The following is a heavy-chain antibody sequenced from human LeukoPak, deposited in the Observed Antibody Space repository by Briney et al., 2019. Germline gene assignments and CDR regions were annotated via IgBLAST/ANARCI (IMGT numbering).Heavy chain of an antibody. CDR1: GGTFSSYA. Sequence: SVKVSCKASGGTFSSYAISWVRQAPGQGLEWMGGIIPIFGTANYAQKFQGRVTMTTDTSTITVYMELSSLRSEDTAVYYCARWTTTYLDYWGQGTLVTVSS. D-gene: IGHD4-11*01. V-gene: IGHV1-69*05. J-gene: IGHJ4*02. CDR3: ARWTTTYLDY. CDR2: IIPIFGTA.